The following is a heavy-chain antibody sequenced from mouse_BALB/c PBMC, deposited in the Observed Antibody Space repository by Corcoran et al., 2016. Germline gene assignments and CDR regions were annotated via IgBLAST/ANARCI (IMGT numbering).Heavy chain of an antibody. CDR2: ISYDGSN. CDR1: GYSITSGYY. J-gene: IGHJ2*01. CDR3: ARIGYYGSRYFDY. D-gene: IGHD1-1*01. V-gene: IGHV3-6*02. Sequence: DVQLQESGPGLVKPSQSLSLTCSVTGYSITSGYYWNWIRQFPGNKLEWMGYISYDGSNNYNPSLKNRISITRDTSKNQFFLKLNSVTTEDTATYYCARIGYYGSRYFDYWGQGTTLTVSS.